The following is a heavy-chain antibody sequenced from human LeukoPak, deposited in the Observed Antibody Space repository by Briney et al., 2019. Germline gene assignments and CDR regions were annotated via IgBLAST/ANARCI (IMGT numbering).Heavy chain of an antibody. CDR2: ISHSGST. D-gene: IGHD3-3*01. CDR1: GGSFSGYY. Sequence: SETLSLTCAVYGGSFSGYYWSWIRQPPGKGLEWIGEISHSGSTNYNPSLKSRVTISVDTSKNQFSLKLSSVTAADTAVYYCARVLSITIFGVVIYPVMSHWFDPWGQGTLVTVSS. CDR3: ARVLSITIFGVVIYPVMSHWFDP. J-gene: IGHJ5*02. V-gene: IGHV4-34*01.